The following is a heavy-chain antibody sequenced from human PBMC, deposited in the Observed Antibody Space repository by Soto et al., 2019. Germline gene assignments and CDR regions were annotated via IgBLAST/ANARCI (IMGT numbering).Heavy chain of an antibody. J-gene: IGHJ4*02. Sequence: PSETLSLTCAVSGGSISSGGYSWSWIRQPPGKGLEWIGYIYHSGSTYYNPSLKSRVTISVDRSKNQFSLKLSSVTAADTAIYYCARDPAPQDNDNLTGYFHFDYWGQGTLVTVSS. CDR2: IYHSGST. V-gene: IGHV4-30-2*01. D-gene: IGHD3-9*01. CDR3: ARDPAPQDNDNLTGYFHFDY. CDR1: GGSISSGGYS.